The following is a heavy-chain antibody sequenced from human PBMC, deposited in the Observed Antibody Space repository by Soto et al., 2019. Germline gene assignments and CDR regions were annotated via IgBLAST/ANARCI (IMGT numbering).Heavy chain of an antibody. D-gene: IGHD1-7*01. CDR2: IIPIFGTA. CDR3: ARDKGWNFLEAFDI. CDR1: GGTFSSYA. Sequence: QVQLVQSGAEVKKPGSSVKVSCKASGGTFSSYAISWVRQAPGQGLEWMGGIIPIFGTANYAQKFQGRVTITANDYKSTSYMELSSLRSEDTAVYYCARDKGWNFLEAFDIWGKGTMFTVSS. V-gene: IGHV1-69*01. J-gene: IGHJ3*02.